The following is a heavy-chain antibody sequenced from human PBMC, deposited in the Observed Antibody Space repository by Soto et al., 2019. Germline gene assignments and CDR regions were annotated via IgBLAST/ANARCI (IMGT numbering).Heavy chain of an antibody. CDR1: GYTFTIYD. CDR3: ARDDYYDSSGDYGY. CDR2: ISGYNGNT. J-gene: IGHJ4*02. D-gene: IGHD3-22*01. Sequence: QVQLVQSGAEVKKPGASVKVSCKASGYTFTIYDISWVRQAPGQGLEWMGWISGYNGNTDYAQNLQERVTLTTDASTSAVNMEPTSHRSEDTGVYYRARDDYYDSSGDYGYWGQGTLITVYS. V-gene: IGHV1-18*04.